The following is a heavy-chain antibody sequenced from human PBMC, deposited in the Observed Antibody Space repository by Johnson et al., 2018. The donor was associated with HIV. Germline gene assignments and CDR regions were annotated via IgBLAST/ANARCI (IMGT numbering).Heavy chain of an antibody. D-gene: IGHD2-15*01. J-gene: IGHJ3*02. CDR2: ISYDGSNK. CDR3: AKSDCSGGSCYSVWRHAFDI. CDR1: GFTFSSYA. Sequence: QMLLVESGGGVVQTGRSLRLSCEASGFTFSSYAMHWVRQAPGKGLEWVAVISYDGSNKYYADSVKGRFTISRDNSKNTLYLQMNSLRAEDTAVYYCAKSDCSGGSCYSVWRHAFDIWGQGTMVTVSS. V-gene: IGHV3-30-3*02.